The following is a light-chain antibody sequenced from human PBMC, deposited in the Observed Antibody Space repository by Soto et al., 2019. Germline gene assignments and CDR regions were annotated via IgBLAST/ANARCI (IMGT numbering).Light chain of an antibody. Sequence: EIVLTQSPGTLSLSPGERATLSCRASQSVSSTYLAWYQQKPGQAPRLLIYGASIRATGVPDRFSGSGSGPDFTLTISRLEPEDLAVYYCQQYGSSPYTFGQGTKLEIK. J-gene: IGKJ2*01. CDR1: QSVSSTY. CDR2: GAS. V-gene: IGKV3-20*01. CDR3: QQYGSSPYT.